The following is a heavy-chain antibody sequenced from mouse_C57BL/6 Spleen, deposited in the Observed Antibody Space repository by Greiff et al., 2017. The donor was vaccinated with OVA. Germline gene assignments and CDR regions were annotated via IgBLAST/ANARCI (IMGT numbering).Heavy chain of an antibody. CDR1: GFTFSDYG. CDR2: ISSGSSTI. V-gene: IGHV5-17*01. Sequence: DVKLVESGGGLVKPGGSLKLSCAASGFTFSDYGMHWVRQAPEKGLEWVAYISSGSSTIYYADTVKGRFTISRDNAKNTLFLQMTSLRSEDTAMYYCARGAWVLYAMDYWGQGTSVTVSS. D-gene: IGHD4-1*01. J-gene: IGHJ4*01. CDR3: ARGAWVLYAMDY.